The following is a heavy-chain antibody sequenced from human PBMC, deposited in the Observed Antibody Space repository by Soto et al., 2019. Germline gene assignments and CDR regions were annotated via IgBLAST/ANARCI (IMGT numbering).Heavy chain of an antibody. CDR3: TTIACARVTANVDN. V-gene: IGHV3-15*02. J-gene: IGHJ4*02. Sequence: EVQLVESGGALVKAGGSLRLSCAASGLNCPRAWMTWVRQAPGKGLEWVGHIKRRSDGRTTDYAAPVKGRFTSTRDDSKNTLDLQMRSLRAEDTGVYYRTTIACARVTANVDNCCQGALGSVSS. D-gene: IGHD2-21*02. CDR1: GLNCPRAW. CDR2: IKRRSDGRTT.